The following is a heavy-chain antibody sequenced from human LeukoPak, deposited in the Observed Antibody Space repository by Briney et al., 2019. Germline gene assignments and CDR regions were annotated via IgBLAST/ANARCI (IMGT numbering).Heavy chain of an antibody. CDR2: IIPIFGTA. J-gene: IGHJ5*02. D-gene: IGHD3-22*01. V-gene: IGHV1-69*13. Sequence: SVKASCKASGGTFSSYAISWVRQAPGQGLEWMGGIIPIFGTANYAQKFQGRVTITADESTSTAYMELSSLRSEDTAVYYCTTYYYDSSDYPRRFDPWGQGTLVTVSS. CDR3: TTYYYDSSDYPRRFDP. CDR1: GGTFSSYA.